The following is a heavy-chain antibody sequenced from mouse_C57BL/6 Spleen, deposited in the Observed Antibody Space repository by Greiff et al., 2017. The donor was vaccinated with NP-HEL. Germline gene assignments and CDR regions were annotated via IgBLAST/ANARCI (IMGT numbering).Heavy chain of an antibody. V-gene: IGHV5-17*01. CDR3: ARPTTVVAKDFDY. J-gene: IGHJ2*01. CDR2: ISSGSSTI. CDR1: GFTFSDYG. D-gene: IGHD1-1*01. Sequence: EVQLVESGGGLVKPGGSLKLSCAASGFTFSDYGMHWVRQAPEKGLEWVAYISSGSSTIYYADTVKGRFTISRDNAKNTLFLQMTSLRSEDTAMYYCARPTTVVAKDFDYWGQGTTLTVSS.